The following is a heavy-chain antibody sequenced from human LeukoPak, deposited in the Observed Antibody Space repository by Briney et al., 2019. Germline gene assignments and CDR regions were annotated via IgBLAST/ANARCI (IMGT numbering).Heavy chain of an antibody. V-gene: IGHV4-31*03. CDR1: GGSISSGGYY. D-gene: IGHD3-22*01. CDR3: ARDSYDSSGYFEYFQH. Sequence: SQTLSLTCTVSGGSISSGGYYWSWLRQHPGKGLEWIGYIYYSGSTYYNPSLKSRVTISVDTSKNQFSLKLSSVTAADTAVYYCARDSYDSSGYFEYFQHWGQGTLVTVSS. CDR2: IYYSGST. J-gene: IGHJ1*01.